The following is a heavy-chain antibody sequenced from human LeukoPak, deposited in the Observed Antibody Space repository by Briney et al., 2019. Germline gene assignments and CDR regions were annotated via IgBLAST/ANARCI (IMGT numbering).Heavy chain of an antibody. CDR2: IWNDGSNK. CDR1: GFTFSSYG. V-gene: IGHV3-33*02. J-gene: IGHJ4*02. Sequence: GGSLRLSCAASGFTFSSYGMNRVRQAPGKGLEGWAVIWNDGSNKYYAESVKGRFTISRNNSTNKLFLQKNNLRAEDTAVYYCARDHTIFGVARYYFDYWGQGTLITVSS. CDR3: ARDHTIFGVARYYFDY. D-gene: IGHD3-3*01.